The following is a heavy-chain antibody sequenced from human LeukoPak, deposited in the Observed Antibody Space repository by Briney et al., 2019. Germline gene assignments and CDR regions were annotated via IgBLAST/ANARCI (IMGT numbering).Heavy chain of an antibody. V-gene: IGHV3-9*01. CDR1: GFTFDDYA. CDR2: ISWNSGSI. J-gene: IGHJ4*02. CDR3: VRGGSEFRY. Sequence: GRSLRLSCAASGFTFDDYAMHWVRQAPGKGLEWVSGISWNSGSIGYADSVKGRFTISRDNAKNSLYLQMNSLRVEDTAVYYCVRGGSEFRYWGLGTLVTVSS. D-gene: IGHD3-10*01.